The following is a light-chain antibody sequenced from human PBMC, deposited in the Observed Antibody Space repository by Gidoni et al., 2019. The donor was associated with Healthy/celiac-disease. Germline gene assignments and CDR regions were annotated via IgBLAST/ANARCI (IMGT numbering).Light chain of an antibody. J-gene: IGKJ1*01. CDR2: AAS. CDR1: QGISNY. V-gene: IGKV1-27*01. CDR3: QKYNSAPWT. Sequence: DIQMTQSPSSLSASVGDRVAITCRASQGISNYLAWYQQKPGKVPTLLIYAASTLQSGVPSRFSGSGSGTDFNLTISSLQPEDVATYYCQKYNSAPWTFGQGTKVEIK.